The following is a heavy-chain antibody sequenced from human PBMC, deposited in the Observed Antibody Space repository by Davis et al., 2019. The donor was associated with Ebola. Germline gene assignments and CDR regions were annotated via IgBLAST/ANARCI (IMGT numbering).Heavy chain of an antibody. D-gene: IGHD4-17*01. J-gene: IGHJ4*02. Sequence: ASVKVSCKASGYTFTSYYMHWVRQAPGQGLEWMGIINPSGGSTSYAQKFQGRVTMTRDTSTSTVYMELSSLRSEDTAVYYCASASGEIWRDGDYLLGYWGQGTLVTVSS. CDR1: GYTFTSYY. CDR2: INPSGGST. CDR3: ASASGEIWRDGDYLLGY. V-gene: IGHV1-46*01.